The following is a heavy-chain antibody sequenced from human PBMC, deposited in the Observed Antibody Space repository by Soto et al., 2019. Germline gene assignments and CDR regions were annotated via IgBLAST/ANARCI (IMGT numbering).Heavy chain of an antibody. Sequence: QVQLVESGGGVVQPGRSLRLSCAASGFTFSSYGMHWVRQAPGTGLEWVAAIWYDGSNKYYADSVKGRFTISRDNSKNTRYLQMNSLGAEDTAVYYCASVAGRYYGMDVWGQGTTVTVSS. D-gene: IGHD6-19*01. CDR3: ASVAGRYYGMDV. CDR1: GFTFSSYG. J-gene: IGHJ6*02. CDR2: IWYDGSNK. V-gene: IGHV3-33*01.